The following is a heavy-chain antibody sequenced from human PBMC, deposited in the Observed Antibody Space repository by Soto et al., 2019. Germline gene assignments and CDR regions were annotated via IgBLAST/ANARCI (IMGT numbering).Heavy chain of an antibody. CDR2: MNYVGTT. V-gene: IGHV4-39*01. Sequence: SETLSLTCTVSGGSISSIIYYCNWIRQPPGKGLEWIGNMNYVGTTYYNPSLQSQVTISVDTSNNQFSLKLSSVTAADTAVYYCARRMAVTGTKEYYFDYWGEGTLVTVSS. D-gene: IGHD6-19*01. CDR1: GGSISSIIYY. J-gene: IGHJ4*02. CDR3: ARRMAVTGTKEYYFDY.